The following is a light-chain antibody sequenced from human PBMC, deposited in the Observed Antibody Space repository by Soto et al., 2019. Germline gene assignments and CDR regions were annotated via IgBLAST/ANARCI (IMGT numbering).Light chain of an antibody. Sequence: EIVLTQSPATLSLSPGERATLSCRASRSVSSYLAWYQQKPGQAPRLLIYDASNRATGIPARFSGSGSGTDFTLTISSLEPEDFAVYYCQQRSNWPPITFGQGTRLE. CDR1: RSVSSY. J-gene: IGKJ5*01. CDR2: DAS. V-gene: IGKV3-11*01. CDR3: QQRSNWPPIT.